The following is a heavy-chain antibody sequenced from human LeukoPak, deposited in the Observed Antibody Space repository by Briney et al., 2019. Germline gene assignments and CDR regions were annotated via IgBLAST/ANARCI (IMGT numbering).Heavy chain of an antibody. V-gene: IGHV1-18*01. CDR3: ARLVGSGKWDFDY. CDR2: ISGYNGDT. D-gene: IGHD3-10*01. Sequence: GASVKVSCKVSGYTFTNYGISWVRQAPGQGLEWMGWISGYNGDTNYAQKLQGRVTMTTDTSTSTAYMEVRSLRSDDTAVYYCARLVGSGKWDFDYWGQGTLVTVSS. J-gene: IGHJ4*02. CDR1: GYTFTNYG.